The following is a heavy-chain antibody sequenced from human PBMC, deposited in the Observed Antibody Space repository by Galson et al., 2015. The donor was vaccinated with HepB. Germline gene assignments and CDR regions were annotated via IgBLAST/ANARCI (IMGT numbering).Heavy chain of an antibody. J-gene: IGHJ4*02. CDR2: ISSSSSYI. CDR3: ARAQASGYCSGGSCYAVDY. CDR1: GFTFSSYS. D-gene: IGHD2-15*01. V-gene: IGHV3-21*01. Sequence: SLRLSCAASGFTFSSYSMNWVRQAPGKGLEWVSSISSSSSYIYYADSVKGRFTISRDNAKNSLYLQMNSLRAEDTAVYYCARAQASGYCSGGSCYAVDYWGQGTLVTVSS.